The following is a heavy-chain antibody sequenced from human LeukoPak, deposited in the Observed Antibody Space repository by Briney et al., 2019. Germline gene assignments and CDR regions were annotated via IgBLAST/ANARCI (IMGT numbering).Heavy chain of an antibody. D-gene: IGHD5-24*01. Sequence: TFSSYAMSWVRQPPGKGLEWIGSIYYSGSTYYNPSLKSRVTISVDTSKNQFSLKLSSVTAADTAVYYCARVAAATTNPRFDYWGQGTLVTVSS. J-gene: IGHJ4*02. CDR1: TFSSYA. V-gene: IGHV4-39*07. CDR2: IYYSGST. CDR3: ARVAAATTNPRFDY.